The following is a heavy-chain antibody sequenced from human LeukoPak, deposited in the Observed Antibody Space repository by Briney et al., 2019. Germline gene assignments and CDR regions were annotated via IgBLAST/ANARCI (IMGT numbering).Heavy chain of an antibody. CDR3: ARGTRITMIVVVAEYFQH. D-gene: IGHD3-22*01. CDR1: GYTFTGYY. J-gene: IGHJ1*01. CDR2: INPNSGGT. Sequence: ASVEVSCKASGYTFTGYYMHWVRQAPGQGLEWMGWINPNSGGTNYAQKFQGRVTMTRDTSISTAYMELSRLRSDDTAVYYCARGTRITMIVVVAEYFQHWGQGTLVTVSS. V-gene: IGHV1-2*02.